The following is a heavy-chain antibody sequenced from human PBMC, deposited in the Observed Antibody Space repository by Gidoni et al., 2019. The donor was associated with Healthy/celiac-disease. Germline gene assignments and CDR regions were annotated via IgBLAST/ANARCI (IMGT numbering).Heavy chain of an antibody. CDR1: GYTFTGYY. CDR3: ARDEGIAARPLFGY. J-gene: IGHJ4*02. Sequence: QVQLVQSGAEVKKPGASVKVSCKASGYTFTGYYMHWVRQAPGQGLEWMGWINPNSGGKNYAQKFQGRVTMTRDTSISTAYMELSRLRSDDTAVYYCARDEGIAARPLFGYWGQGTLVTVSS. D-gene: IGHD6-6*01. V-gene: IGHV1-2*02. CDR2: INPNSGGK.